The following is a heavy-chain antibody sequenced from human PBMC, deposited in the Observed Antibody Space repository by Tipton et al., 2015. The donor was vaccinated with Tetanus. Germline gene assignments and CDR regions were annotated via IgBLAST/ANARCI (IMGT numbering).Heavy chain of an antibody. CDR1: GGSISSYY. Sequence: TLSLTCTVSGGSISSYYWSWIRQPPGKGLEWIGYIYYSGSTNYNPSLKSRVTISVDTSKNQFSLKLSSVTAADTAVYYCARVPGVINSHMDVWGQGTTVTVSS. D-gene: IGHD3-16*02. CDR2: IYYSGST. V-gene: IGHV4-59*01. J-gene: IGHJ6*02. CDR3: ARVPGVINSHMDV.